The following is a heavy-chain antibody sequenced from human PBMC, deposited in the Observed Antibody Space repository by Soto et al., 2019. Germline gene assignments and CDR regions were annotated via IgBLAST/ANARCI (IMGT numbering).Heavy chain of an antibody. CDR2: IASGGSYT. J-gene: IGHJ2*01. CDR3: ARVANESRDLDL. Sequence: VQLVESGGGLVKPGGSLRVSCVASGFTFSDYYMIWIRQAPGKGLEWVSYIASGGSYTNHADAVKGRFTISRDNAKNSLYLQMTSLSGDDRAVYYCARVANESRDLDLGGRGTRV. CDR1: GFTFSDYY. V-gene: IGHV3-11*06. D-gene: IGHD1-1*01.